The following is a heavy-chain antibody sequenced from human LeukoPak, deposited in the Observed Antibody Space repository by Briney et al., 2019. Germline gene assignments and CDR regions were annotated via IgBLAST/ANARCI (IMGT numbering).Heavy chain of an antibody. Sequence: ASVKVSCKASGYTFTSYDINWVRQATGPGLEWWGWMNPNSGNTGYAQKFQGRVTMTRNTSISTAYMELSSLRSEDTAVYYCARGGPNQLGVPEYYMDVWGKGTTVTVSS. CDR2: MNPNSGNT. CDR3: ARGGPNQLGVPEYYMDV. CDR1: GYTFTSYD. D-gene: IGHD6-6*01. V-gene: IGHV1-8*01. J-gene: IGHJ6*03.